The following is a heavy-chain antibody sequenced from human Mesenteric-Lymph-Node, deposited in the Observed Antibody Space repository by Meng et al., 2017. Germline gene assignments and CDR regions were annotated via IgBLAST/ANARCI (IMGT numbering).Heavy chain of an antibody. CDR2: MYPGDSKT. J-gene: IGHJ4*02. CDR3: ARRLRFFAGYYDH. Sequence: GESLKISCKGSGYSFYGYWIAWVRQMPGKGLEWMGIMYPGDSKTRYSPSFQGQVTISADKSISTAYLQWSSLKASDTAMYYCARRLRFFAGYYDHWGQGTLVTVSS. CDR1: GYSFYGYW. D-gene: IGHD3-3*01. V-gene: IGHV5-51*01.